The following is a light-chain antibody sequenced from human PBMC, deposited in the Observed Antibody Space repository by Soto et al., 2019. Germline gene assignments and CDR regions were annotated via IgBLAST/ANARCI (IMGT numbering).Light chain of an antibody. CDR1: QNINNW. Sequence: DIQMTQSPSTLSASVGDRVTITCRASQNINNWLAWYQQKPGEAPKLLIYKASRLENGVPSRFSASGSGTEFTLTISCLQPDDFATYYCQQYNDYSRTFGQGTKVEIK. V-gene: IGKV1-5*03. CDR2: KAS. CDR3: QQYNDYSRT. J-gene: IGKJ1*01.